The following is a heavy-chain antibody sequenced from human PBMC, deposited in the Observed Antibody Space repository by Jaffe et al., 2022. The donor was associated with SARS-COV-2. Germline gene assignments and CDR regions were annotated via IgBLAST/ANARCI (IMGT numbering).Heavy chain of an antibody. CDR2: IKQDGSEK. CDR1: GFTFSSYW. D-gene: IGHD1-20*01. V-gene: IGHV3-7*01. CDR3: ASPITGTTGGYDY. Sequence: EVQLVESGGGLVQPGGSLRLSCAASGFTFSSYWMSWVRQAPGKGLEWVANIKQDGSEKYYVDSVKGRFTISRDNAKNSLYLQMNSLRAEDTAVYYCASPITGTTGGYDYWGQGTLVTVSS. J-gene: IGHJ4*02.